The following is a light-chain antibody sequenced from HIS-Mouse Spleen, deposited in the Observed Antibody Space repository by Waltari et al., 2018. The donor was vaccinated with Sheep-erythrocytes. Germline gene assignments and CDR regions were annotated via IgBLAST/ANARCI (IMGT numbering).Light chain of an antibody. V-gene: IGLV3-1*01. CDR1: KLGDKY. CDR2: QDS. Sequence: SYELTQPPSASVSPGQTASITCSGAKLGDKYACWYQQKPGQSTVLVIYQDSKRPSGIPERFSGSNSGNTATLTISGTQAMDEADYYCQAWDSSTVVFGGGTKLTVL. CDR3: QAWDSSTVV. J-gene: IGLJ2*01.